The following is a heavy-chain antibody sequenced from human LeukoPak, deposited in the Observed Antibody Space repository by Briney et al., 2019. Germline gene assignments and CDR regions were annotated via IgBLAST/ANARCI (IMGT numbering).Heavy chain of an antibody. D-gene: IGHD2-15*01. Sequence: GASVTVSFKASGYTFTIYGNSWVRQAPGPGREWGGCISAYNGNTNYAQKLQGRLTMTTDTSTSTAYMELRSLRADDTAVYYCARDCSGGSCYSGNYYYYYGLGGRGQGSTGIVS. J-gene: IGHJ6*02. CDR2: ISAYNGNT. CDR1: GYTFTIYG. CDR3: ARDCSGGSCYSGNYYYYYGLGG. V-gene: IGHV1-18*01.